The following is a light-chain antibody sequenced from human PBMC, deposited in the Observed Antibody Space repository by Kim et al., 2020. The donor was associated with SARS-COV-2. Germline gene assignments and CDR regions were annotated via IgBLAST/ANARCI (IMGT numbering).Light chain of an antibody. CDR1: NIGTKG. Sequence: APGKTDTITCGGNNIGTKGVHWYQQKPGQAPVLVIYYDSDRPSGIPERFSGSNSGNTATLTISRVEAGDEADYYCQVWDGSSDHVIFGGGTKLTVL. V-gene: IGLV3-21*04. CDR3: QVWDGSSDHVI. J-gene: IGLJ2*01. CDR2: YDS.